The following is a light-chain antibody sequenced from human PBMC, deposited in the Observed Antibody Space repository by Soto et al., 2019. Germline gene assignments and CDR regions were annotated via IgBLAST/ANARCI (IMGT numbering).Light chain of an antibody. CDR2: GAS. Sequence: EIVMTQSPATLSVSPGETATLSCRASQSVSTNLAWYQQKPGQAPRLLIYGASTRATGLPDRFSGSGSGTEFTLTISSLQSEDFAVYYCQQYNNWPMYTFGQGTKLEIK. V-gene: IGKV3-15*01. CDR3: QQYNNWPMYT. CDR1: QSVSTN. J-gene: IGKJ2*01.